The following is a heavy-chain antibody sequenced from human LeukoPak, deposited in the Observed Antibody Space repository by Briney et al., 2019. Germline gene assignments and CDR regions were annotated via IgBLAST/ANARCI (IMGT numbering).Heavy chain of an antibody. CDR1: AGAISSYY. D-gene: IGHD1-14*01. Sequence: SETLSLTCTVSAGAISSYYWNWLRQSPGKGLEWIGYIYYTGTTKYNPSLTSRVTISIDTSQNQFSLTLSSVTAADTAVYYCATSVGTTGTTWGQGTLVIVSS. CDR3: ATSVGTTGTT. V-gene: IGHV4-59*08. J-gene: IGHJ4*02. CDR2: IYYTGTT.